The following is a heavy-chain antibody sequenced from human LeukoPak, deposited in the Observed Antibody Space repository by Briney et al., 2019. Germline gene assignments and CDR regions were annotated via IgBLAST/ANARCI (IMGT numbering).Heavy chain of an antibody. CDR3: ARRVYSSGWYNYYYMDV. Sequence: ASVKVSCTASGYTFTSYGISWVRQAPGQGLEWMGWISAYNGNTNYAQKLQGRVTMTTDTSTSTAYMELRSLRSDDTAVYYCARRVYSSGWYNYYYMDVWGKGTTVTVSS. V-gene: IGHV1-18*01. D-gene: IGHD6-19*01. CDR1: GYTFTSYG. CDR2: ISAYNGNT. J-gene: IGHJ6*03.